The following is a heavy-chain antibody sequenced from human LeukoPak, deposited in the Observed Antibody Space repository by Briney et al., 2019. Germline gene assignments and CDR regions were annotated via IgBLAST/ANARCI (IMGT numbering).Heavy chain of an antibody. CDR2: IYSGGST. CDR1: GFTVSSNY. Sequence: PGGSLRLSCAASGFTVSSNYMSWVRQAPGKGLEWVSVIYSGGSTYYADSVRGRFTISRDNSKNTLSLQMNSLRVEDTAMYYCAKDIQLSAWGLGTMVTVSS. D-gene: IGHD5-24*01. J-gene: IGHJ3*01. V-gene: IGHV3-53*01. CDR3: AKDIQLSA.